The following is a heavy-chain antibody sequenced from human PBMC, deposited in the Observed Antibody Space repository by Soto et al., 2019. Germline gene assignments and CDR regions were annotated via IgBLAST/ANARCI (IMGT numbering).Heavy chain of an antibody. J-gene: IGHJ4*02. V-gene: IGHV4-59*08. CDR2: IYYSGST. CDR3: ARLAHCSGGSCYYYYFDY. D-gene: IGHD2-15*01. Sequence: SSETLSLTCTVSGGSISSYYWSWIRQPPGKGLEWIGYIYYSGSTNYNPSLKSRVTISVDTSKNQSSLKLSSVTAADTAVYYCARLAHCSGGSCYYYYFDYWGQGTLVTVSS. CDR1: GGSISSYY.